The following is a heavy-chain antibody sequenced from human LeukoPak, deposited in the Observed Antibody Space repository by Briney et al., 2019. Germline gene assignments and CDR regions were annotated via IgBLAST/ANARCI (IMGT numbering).Heavy chain of an antibody. D-gene: IGHD2-2*01. CDR1: GYTFTSYG. CDR3: ARDGEYCSSTSCYYPNWFDP. J-gene: IGHJ5*02. Sequence: GASVKVSCKASGYTFTSYGISWVRQAPGQGLEWMGWISAYNGNTNYAQKLQGRVTMTTDTSTSTAYMELRSLRSEDTAVYYCARDGEYCSSTSCYYPNWFDPWGQGTLVTVSS. V-gene: IGHV1-18*01. CDR2: ISAYNGNT.